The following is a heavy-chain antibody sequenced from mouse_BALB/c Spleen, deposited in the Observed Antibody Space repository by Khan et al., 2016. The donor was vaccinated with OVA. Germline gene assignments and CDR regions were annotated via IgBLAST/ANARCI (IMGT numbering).Heavy chain of an antibody. Sequence: EVELVESGGDLVKPGGSLKLSCSASGFTFSTYAMSWVRQTPEKRLEWVATIGSGGDYIYFPDSVKGRFTISRDNAKNTLYLQMSSLRSADTAMYYCARHNYGPFAYWGQGTLVTVSA. J-gene: IGHJ3*01. CDR2: IGSGGDYI. CDR1: GFTFSTYA. CDR3: ARHNYGPFAY. D-gene: IGHD1-1*01. V-gene: IGHV5-9-3*01.